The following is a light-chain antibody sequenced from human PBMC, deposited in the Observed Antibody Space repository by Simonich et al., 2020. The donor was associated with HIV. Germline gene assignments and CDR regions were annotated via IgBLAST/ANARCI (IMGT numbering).Light chain of an antibody. Sequence: DIVMTQSPDSLAVSLCERATITCTSSRNILYNSNNKNYLAWYQQKPGQPPNLLIYWAATRESGVPDRCSASGSGTDFTLTISSLQAEDVAVYYCQQYYKSPLTFGQGTNVEVK. V-gene: IGKV4-1*01. J-gene: IGKJ1*01. CDR3: QQYYKSPLT. CDR2: WAA. CDR1: RNILYNSNNKNY.